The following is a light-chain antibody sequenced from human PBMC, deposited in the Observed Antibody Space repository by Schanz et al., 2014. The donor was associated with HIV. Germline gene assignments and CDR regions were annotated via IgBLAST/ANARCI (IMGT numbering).Light chain of an antibody. CDR3: QSFDGSLGGVL. Sequence: QSVLTQPPSVSGTPGQRVTISCSGSGSNIESNTVSWYLQLPGTAPKLIMYDDGQRPSGVPDRFSGSKSGTSASLAISGLQSEDEAEYYCQSFDGSLGGVLFGGGTKLTVL. V-gene: IGLV1-44*01. CDR2: DDG. CDR1: GSNIESNT. J-gene: IGLJ3*02.